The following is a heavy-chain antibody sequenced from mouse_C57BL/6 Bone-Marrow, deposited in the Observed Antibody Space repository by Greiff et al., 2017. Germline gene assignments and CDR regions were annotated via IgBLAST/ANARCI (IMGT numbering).Heavy chain of an antibody. D-gene: IGHD1-1*01. CDR1: GFTFSDYY. J-gene: IGHJ3*01. Sequence: EVQLVESGGGLVQPGGSLKLSCAASGFTFSDYYMYWVRQTPEKRLEWVAYISNGGGSTYYPDTVKGRFTISRDNAKNTLYLQMSRLKSEDTAMYYCARRYYYGFAYWGQGTLVTVSA. CDR2: ISNGGGST. CDR3: ARRYYYGFAY. V-gene: IGHV5-12*01.